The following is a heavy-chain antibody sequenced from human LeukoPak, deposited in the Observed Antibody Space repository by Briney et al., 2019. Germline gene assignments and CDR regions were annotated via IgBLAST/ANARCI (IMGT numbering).Heavy chain of an antibody. D-gene: IGHD3-10*01. CDR3: ARETYYYGSGSYYEDY. CDR1: GGSISLSYYY. V-gene: IGHV4-39*07. J-gene: IGHJ4*02. Sequence: SETLSLTCSVSGGSISLSYYYWGWIRQPPGKALEWIGSVYYSGTTSYNPSLKSRVTMSVDTSKNQFSLKLSSVTAADTAVYYCARETYYYGSGSYYEDYWGQGTLVTVSS. CDR2: VYYSGTT.